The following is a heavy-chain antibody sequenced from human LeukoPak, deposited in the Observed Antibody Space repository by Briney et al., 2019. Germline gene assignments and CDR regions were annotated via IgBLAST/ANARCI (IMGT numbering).Heavy chain of an antibody. CDR3: ARTRIAAAVDY. J-gene: IGHJ4*02. CDR2: ISSSSSYI. CDR1: GFTFSSYS. Sequence: GGSLRLSCAASGFTFSSYSMNWVRQAPGKGPEWVSSISSSSSYIYYADSVKGRFTISRDNAKNSLYLQMNSLRAEDTAVYYCARTRIAAAVDYWGQGTLVTVSS. V-gene: IGHV3-21*01. D-gene: IGHD6-13*01.